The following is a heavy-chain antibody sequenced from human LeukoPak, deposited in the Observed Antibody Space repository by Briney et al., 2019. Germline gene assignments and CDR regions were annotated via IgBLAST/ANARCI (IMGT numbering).Heavy chain of an antibody. Sequence: GGSLRLSCAASGFTFSSYWMSWVRQAPGKGLEWVSAISGSGGSTYYADSVKGRFTISRDNSKNTLYLQMNSLRAEDTAVYYCAKDSMVITMIVVVINNYFDYWGQGTLVTVSS. CDR3: AKDSMVITMIVVVINNYFDY. V-gene: IGHV3-23*01. J-gene: IGHJ4*02. CDR1: GFTFSSYW. CDR2: ISGSGGST. D-gene: IGHD3-22*01.